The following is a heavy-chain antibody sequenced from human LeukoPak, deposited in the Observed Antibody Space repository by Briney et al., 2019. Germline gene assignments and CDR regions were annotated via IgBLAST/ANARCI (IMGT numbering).Heavy chain of an antibody. D-gene: IGHD6-13*01. V-gene: IGHV3-48*01. CDR1: GFTFSSYS. J-gene: IGHJ4*02. CDR3: ARPLTSNWYPGFDC. CDR2: ISSSSSTI. Sequence: EGSLRLSCAASGFTFSSYSMNWVRQAPGKGLEWVSYISSSSSTIWYADSVKGRFTISRDNAKNSLYLQMNSLRAEDTAVYYCARPLTSNWYPGFDCWGQGTLVTVSS.